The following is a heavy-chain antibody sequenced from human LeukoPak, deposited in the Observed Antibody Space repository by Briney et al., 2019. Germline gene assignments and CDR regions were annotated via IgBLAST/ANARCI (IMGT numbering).Heavy chain of an antibody. J-gene: IGHJ4*02. V-gene: IGHV3-48*03. CDR2: ISSSGSTI. Sequence: PGGSLRLSCVASGFTFSSRDWMTWVRPAPGKGLEWVSYISSSGSTIYYADSVKGRFTISRDNAKNSLYLQMNSLGAEDTAVYYCARVGLVFDYWGQGTLVTVSS. CDR3: ARVGLVFDY. D-gene: IGHD6-19*01. CDR1: GFTFSSRDW.